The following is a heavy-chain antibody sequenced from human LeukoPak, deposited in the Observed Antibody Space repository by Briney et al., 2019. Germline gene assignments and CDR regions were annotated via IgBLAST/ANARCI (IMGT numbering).Heavy chain of an antibody. J-gene: IGHJ4*02. CDR1: GGSISSGGYY. V-gene: IGHV4-39*07. CDR2: INHSGST. Sequence: SETLSLTCTVSGGSISSGGYYWSWIRQPPGKGLEWIGEINHSGSTNYNPSLKSRVTISVDTSKNQFSLKLSSVTAADTAVYYCARGYGSGLDYWGQGTLVTVSS. D-gene: IGHD6-19*01. CDR3: ARGYGSGLDY.